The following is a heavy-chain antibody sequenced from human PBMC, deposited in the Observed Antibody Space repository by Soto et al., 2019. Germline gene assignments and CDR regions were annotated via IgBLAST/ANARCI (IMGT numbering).Heavy chain of an antibody. V-gene: IGHV4-4*07. CDR1: GGSISSYY. CDR3: ARVRSSGWYGDYYFDY. Sequence: QVKLQESGPGLVKPSETLSLTCTVSGGSISSYYWSWIRQPAGKGLEWIGRIYTSGSTNYNPSLKSRVTMSVDTSKNQFSLKLSSVTAADTAVYYCARVRSSGWYGDYYFDYWGQGTLVTVSS. CDR2: IYTSGST. J-gene: IGHJ4*02. D-gene: IGHD6-19*01.